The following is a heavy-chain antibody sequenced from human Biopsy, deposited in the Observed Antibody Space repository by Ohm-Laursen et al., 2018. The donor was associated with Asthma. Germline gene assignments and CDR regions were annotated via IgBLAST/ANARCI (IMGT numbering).Heavy chain of an antibody. J-gene: IGHJ4*02. CDR2: IYPGDSDT. CDR1: GFTFTNYW. Sequence: ESLKISCKASGFTFTNYWIAWVRQMPGKGLEWVGIIYPGDSDTRYSPSFQGQVTILADKSITTAYLQWSSLKASDTAMYYCARHYSPTTVTTLNDYWGQGTLVTVSS. CDR3: ARHYSPTTVTTLNDY. D-gene: IGHD4-11*01. V-gene: IGHV5-51*01.